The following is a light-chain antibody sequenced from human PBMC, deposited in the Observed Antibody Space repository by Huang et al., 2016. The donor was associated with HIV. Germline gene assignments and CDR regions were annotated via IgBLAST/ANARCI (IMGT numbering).Light chain of an antibody. J-gene: IGKJ1*01. CDR3: QQSYSSWWT. Sequence: DIQMTQSPSSLSASVGDTVTITCRASQGIGNKVQWYQQKPGKAPNPLIYKASNLQGGVPSRFSGSGSGTDFTLTIRGLQPEDFAVYYCQQSYSSWWTFGQGTKVEI. CDR2: KAS. V-gene: IGKV1-39*01. CDR1: QGIGNK.